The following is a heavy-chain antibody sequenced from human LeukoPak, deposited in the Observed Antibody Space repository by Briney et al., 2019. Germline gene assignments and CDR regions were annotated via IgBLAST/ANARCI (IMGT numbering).Heavy chain of an antibody. D-gene: IGHD2-21*02. CDR3: ARKGCTGDCYRFDP. CDR1: GYXFNTYG. CDR2: INTDNGNT. V-gene: IGHV1-18*01. Sequence: ASVKVSCKASGYXFNTYGISWVRQAPGQRPEWMGLINTDNGNTKYAQKFQGRVTMTTDTSTSTAYMELSSLRSDDTAVYYCARKGCTGDCYRFDPWGQGTLVTVSS. J-gene: IGHJ5*02.